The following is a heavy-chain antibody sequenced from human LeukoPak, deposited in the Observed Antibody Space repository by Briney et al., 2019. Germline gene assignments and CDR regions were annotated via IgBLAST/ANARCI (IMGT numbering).Heavy chain of an antibody. D-gene: IGHD6-19*01. V-gene: IGHV3-23*01. CDR1: GLTFSSYA. Sequence: GGSLRLSCAVSGLTFSSYAMSWVRQAPGRGPEWVSTIGGSGDRTYYADSVKGRLTISRDNSKNTLYLQMNSLRAEDTALYYCAKDPVVYHGGSGWHYFDYWGQGTLVTVSS. J-gene: IGHJ4*02. CDR2: IGGSGDRT. CDR3: AKDPVVYHGGSGWHYFDY.